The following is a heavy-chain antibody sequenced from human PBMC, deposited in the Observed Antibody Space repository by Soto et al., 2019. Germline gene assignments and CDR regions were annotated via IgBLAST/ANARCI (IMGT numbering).Heavy chain of an antibody. CDR3: AKDEGYCSGGSCYPLDY. CDR1: GFTFSSYA. D-gene: IGHD2-15*01. J-gene: IGHJ4*02. CDR2: ISGSGGST. Sequence: PGGSLRLSCAASGFTFSSYAMSWVRQAPGRWLEWVSAISGSGGSTYYADSVKGRFTISRDNSKNTLYLQMNSLRAEDTAVYYCAKDEGYCSGGSCYPLDYWGQGXLVTVYS. V-gene: IGHV3-23*01.